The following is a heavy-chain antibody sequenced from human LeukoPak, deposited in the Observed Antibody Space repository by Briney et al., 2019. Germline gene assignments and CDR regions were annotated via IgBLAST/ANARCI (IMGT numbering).Heavy chain of an antibody. CDR1: GGSFSGYY. CDR2: INHSGST. V-gene: IGHV4-34*01. J-gene: IGHJ3*02. CDR3: ARRLWSRYQDAFDI. Sequence: SETLSLTCAVYGGSFSGYYWSWIRQPPGKGLEWIGEINHSGSTNYNPSLKSRVTISVDTSKNQFSLKLSSVTAADTAVYYCARRLWSRYQDAFDIWGQGTMVTVSS. D-gene: IGHD3-3*01.